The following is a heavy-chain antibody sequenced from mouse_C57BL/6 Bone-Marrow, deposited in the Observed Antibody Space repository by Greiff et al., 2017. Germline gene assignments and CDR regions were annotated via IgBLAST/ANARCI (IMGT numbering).Heavy chain of an antibody. CDR2: IDPENGAT. CDR1: GFNIKDDY. J-gene: IGHJ2*01. V-gene: IGHV14-4*01. CDR3: TTGYDGDPFDY. D-gene: IGHD2-3*01. Sequence: VQLQQSGAELVRPGASVKLSCTASGFNIKDDYMHWVKQRPEQGLEWIGWIDPENGATEYASKFQGKATITADTSSNTAYLQLSSLTSEDTAVYYCTTGYDGDPFDYWGQGTTLTVSS.